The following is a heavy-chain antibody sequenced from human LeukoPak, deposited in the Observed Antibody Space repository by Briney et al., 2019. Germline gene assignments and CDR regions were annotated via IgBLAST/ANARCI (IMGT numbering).Heavy chain of an antibody. CDR2: INPNSGGT. D-gene: IGHD2-8*01. V-gene: IGHV1-2*02. CDR1: GYTITGYY. CDR3: ARASNWAHDY. Sequence: ASVKVSCKASGYTITGYYLHWVRQAPGQGLEWMGWINPNSGGTDYAQKFQGRVTMTRDTSINTAYMELSRLTSDDTAIYYRARASNWAHDYWGQGTLVTVSS. J-gene: IGHJ4*02.